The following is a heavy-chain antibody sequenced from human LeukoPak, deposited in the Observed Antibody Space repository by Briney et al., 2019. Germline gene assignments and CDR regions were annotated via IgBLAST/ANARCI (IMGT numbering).Heavy chain of an antibody. J-gene: IGHJ3*02. CDR1: GDSISNSNNY. CDR3: AKSGGPDYYDSSAFDI. V-gene: IGHV4-39*07. CDR2: LYYSGGT. D-gene: IGHD3-22*01. Sequence: SETLSLTCTVSGDSISNSNNYWGWIRQPPGKGLEWIGTLYYSGGTYYNPSLKSRVTISLDTSKNQFSLKLSSVTAADTAVFYCAKSGGPDYYDSSAFDIWGQGTMVTVSS.